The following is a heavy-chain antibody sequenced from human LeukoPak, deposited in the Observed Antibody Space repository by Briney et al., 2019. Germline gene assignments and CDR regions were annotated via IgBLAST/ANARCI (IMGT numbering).Heavy chain of an antibody. V-gene: IGHV3-23*01. Sequence: PGGSLRLSCAASGFTFSSYAMSWVRQAPGKGLEWVSAISGSGGSTYYADSVKGRFTISRDNSENTLYLQMNSLRAEDTAVYYCAKVPSDIVVVPAAIPGWFDPWGQGTLVTVSS. D-gene: IGHD2-2*01. J-gene: IGHJ5*02. CDR3: AKVPSDIVVVPAAIPGWFDP. CDR1: GFTFSSYA. CDR2: ISGSGGST.